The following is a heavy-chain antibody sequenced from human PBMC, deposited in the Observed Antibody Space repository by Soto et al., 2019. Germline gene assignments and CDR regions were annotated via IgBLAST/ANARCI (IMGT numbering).Heavy chain of an antibody. D-gene: IGHD2-15*01. CDR3: ARGPGGPDGPGDY. V-gene: IGHV1-3*01. CDR1: GYTFTSYA. Sequence: QVQLVQSGAEVKKPGASVKVSCKASGYTFTSYAMHWVRQAPGQRLEWMGWTNAGNGNTKYSQKFQGRATITRDTXASTAYMELSSLRSEDTAVYYCARGPGGPDGPGDYWGQGTLVTVSS. CDR2: TNAGNGNT. J-gene: IGHJ4*02.